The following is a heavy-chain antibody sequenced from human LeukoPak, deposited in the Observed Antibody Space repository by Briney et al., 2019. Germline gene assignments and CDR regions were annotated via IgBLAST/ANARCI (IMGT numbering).Heavy chain of an antibody. Sequence: GGSLRLPCAASGFTFSSYWMHWVRQAPGKGLVWVSRIKSDGKTNYADSVKGRFTISRDNAKNTVSLQMNSLRAEDTGVYYCARAPSEIGGYYPEYFRHWGQGTLVTVSS. CDR2: IKSDGKT. J-gene: IGHJ1*01. CDR1: GFTFSSYW. V-gene: IGHV3-74*01. D-gene: IGHD3-22*01. CDR3: ARAPSEIGGYYPEYFRH.